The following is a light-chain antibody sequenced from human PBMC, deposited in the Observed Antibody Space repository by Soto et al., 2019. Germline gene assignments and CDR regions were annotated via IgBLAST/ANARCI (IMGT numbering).Light chain of an antibody. CDR2: SND. J-gene: IGLJ3*02. CDR3: ATWDDSLDGPV. V-gene: IGLV1-44*01. Sequence: QSVLTQPPSATGTPGQTVTVSCSGRGSGIGGNTVSWYQQLPGTAPRLLIHSNDRRPSGVPDRFSGSKSGASASLAISGLQSEVEADYYCATWDDSLDGPVFGGGTKVTVL. CDR1: GSGIGGNT.